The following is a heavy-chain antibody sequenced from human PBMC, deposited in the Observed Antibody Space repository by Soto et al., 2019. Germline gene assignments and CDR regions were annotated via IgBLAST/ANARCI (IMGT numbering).Heavy chain of an antibody. Sequence: EVQLVESGGNLVQPGGSLRLSCAASGFRFSIYSMNWVRQAPGKGLEWSAYITSDTKTIKYADSVKGRFTISRDNGKNSVYLHMNSLRDEDTAVYYCARSVEGPFDYWGQGTVVTVSA. CDR2: ITSDTKTI. D-gene: IGHD6-19*01. CDR3: ARSVEGPFDY. CDR1: GFRFSIYS. J-gene: IGHJ4*02. V-gene: IGHV3-48*02.